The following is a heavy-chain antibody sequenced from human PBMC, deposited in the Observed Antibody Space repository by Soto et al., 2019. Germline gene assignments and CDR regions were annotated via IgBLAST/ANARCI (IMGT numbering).Heavy chain of an antibody. Sequence: GESLKISCKGSGYSFTSYWISWVRQMPGKGLEWMGRIDPSDSYTNYSPSFQGHVTISADKSISTAYLQWSSLKASDTAMYYCARQVVVVVPAASYYYYYGMDVWGQGTTVTVSS. CDR3: ARQVVVVVPAASYYYYYGMDV. J-gene: IGHJ6*02. D-gene: IGHD2-2*01. CDR1: GYSFTSYW. V-gene: IGHV5-10-1*01. CDR2: IDPSDSYT.